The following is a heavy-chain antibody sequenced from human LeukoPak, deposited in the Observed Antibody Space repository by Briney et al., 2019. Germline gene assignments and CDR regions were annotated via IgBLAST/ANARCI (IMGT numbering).Heavy chain of an antibody. CDR3: ARKPAPAD. V-gene: IGHV3-9*01. CDR1: GFTFDDYA. CDR2: ISWNSGSI. J-gene: IGHJ4*02. Sequence: HPGGSLRLSCAASGFTFDDYAMHWVRQAPGKGLEWVSGISWNSGSIGYADSVKGRFTISRDNAKNSLYLQMNSLRAEDTAVYYCARKPAPADWGQGTLVTVSS. D-gene: IGHD1-14*01.